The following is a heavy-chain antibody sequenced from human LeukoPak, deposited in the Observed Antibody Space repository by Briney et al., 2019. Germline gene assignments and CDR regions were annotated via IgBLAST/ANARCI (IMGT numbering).Heavy chain of an antibody. CDR2: ISYDGSNK. CDR3: AKDRTDGGDYEPYFDY. CDR1: GFTFSSYG. Sequence: PGRSLRLSCAASGFTFSSYGMHWVRQAPGKGLEWVAVISYDGSNKYYADSVKGRFTICRDNSKNTLYLQMNSLRAEDTAVYYCAKDRTDGGDYEPYFDYWGQGTLVTVSS. V-gene: IGHV3-30*18. J-gene: IGHJ4*02. D-gene: IGHD4-17*01.